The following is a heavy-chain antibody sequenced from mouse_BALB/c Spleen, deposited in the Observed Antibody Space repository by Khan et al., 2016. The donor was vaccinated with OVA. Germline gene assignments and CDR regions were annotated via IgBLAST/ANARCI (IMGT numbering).Heavy chain of an antibody. V-gene: IGHV2-9*02. Sequence: VQLQESGPGLVAPSQSLSITCTVSGFSLTSYGIHWVRQPPGKGLEWLGVIWAGGSTNYNSALMSRLSISKDNSKSQVFLKMNSLQTDDTAMYYCARGDGYYEDAMDYWGQGNLVHVSS. J-gene: IGHJ4*01. CDR1: GFSLTSYG. CDR2: IWAGGST. D-gene: IGHD2-3*01. CDR3: ARGDGYYEDAMDY.